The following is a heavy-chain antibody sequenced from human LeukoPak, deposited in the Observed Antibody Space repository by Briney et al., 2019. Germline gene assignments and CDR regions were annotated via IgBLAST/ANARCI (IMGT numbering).Heavy chain of an antibody. CDR3: TRALRGSYYYYDY. J-gene: IGHJ4*02. Sequence: GGSLRLSCAASGFTFSSYWMHWVRQAPGKGLVWVSRINSDGGSTTYADSVRGRFTTSRDNAKNTLYLQMNSLRDEDTGVYYCTRALRGSYYYYDYWGQGTLVTVSS. D-gene: IGHD1-26*01. CDR1: GFTFSSYW. V-gene: IGHV3-74*01. CDR2: INSDGGST.